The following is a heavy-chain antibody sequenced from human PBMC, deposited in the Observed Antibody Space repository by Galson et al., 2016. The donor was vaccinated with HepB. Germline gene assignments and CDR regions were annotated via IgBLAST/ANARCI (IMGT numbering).Heavy chain of an antibody. D-gene: IGHD3-3*01. CDR1: GFTFGDYA. Sequence: SLRLSCAASGFTFGDYAMHWVRQAPGKGLEWVSGISWNSGSIDYADSVKGRFTISRDNSKNALYLQMNSLRADDTALYYCARVQTLVTIFGDYGMDVWGQGTTVTVSS. CDR2: ISWNSGSI. CDR3: ARVQTLVTIFGDYGMDV. J-gene: IGHJ6*02. V-gene: IGHV3-9*01.